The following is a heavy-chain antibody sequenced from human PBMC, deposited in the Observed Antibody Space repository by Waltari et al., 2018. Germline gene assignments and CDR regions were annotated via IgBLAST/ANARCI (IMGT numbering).Heavy chain of an antibody. CDR3: ARDSLATGYWYFDQ. J-gene: IGHJ2*01. Sequence: EVQLVESGGGLVQPGGSLTLSCAASGFIFSNYWMSWVRQEQGKGREWVGSRKQDGSETYCVDALKGRFTISRDNTENSMYLQMDSLRAEDTAHYYCARDSLATGYWYFDQWGRGTLVTVSS. CDR2: RKQDGSET. V-gene: IGHV3-7*01. D-gene: IGHD6-25*01. CDR1: GFIFSNYW.